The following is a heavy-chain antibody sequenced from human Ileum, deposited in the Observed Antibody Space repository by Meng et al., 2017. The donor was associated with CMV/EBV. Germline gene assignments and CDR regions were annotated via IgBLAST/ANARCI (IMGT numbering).Heavy chain of an antibody. Sequence: SETLSLTCTVSGGSINSADYYWGWIRQPPGKGLEWIGSIYYSGSTYYNPSLKSRVTISVDTSKNQFSLKLSSVTAADTAMYYCARDRFRYCGSTTCLFDYWGQGTLVTVSS. V-gene: IGHV4-39*07. CDR2: IYYSGST. CDR1: GGSINSADYY. CDR3: ARDRFRYCGSTTCLFDY. D-gene: IGHD2-2*01. J-gene: IGHJ4*02.